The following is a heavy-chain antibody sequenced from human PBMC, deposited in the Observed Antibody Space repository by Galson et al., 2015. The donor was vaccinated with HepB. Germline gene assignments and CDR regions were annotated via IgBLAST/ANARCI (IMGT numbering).Heavy chain of an antibody. J-gene: IGHJ6*03. CDR1: GFTFSSYA. Sequence: SLRLSCAASGFTFSSYAMSWVRQAPGKGLEWVSDISGSGGSTYYADSVKGRFTISRDNSKNTLYLQMNSLRAEDTAVYYCAKGLIAGQLLTYYYYYYMDVWGKGTTVTVSS. V-gene: IGHV3-23*01. CDR2: ISGSGGST. CDR3: AKGLIAGQLLTYYYYYYMDV. D-gene: IGHD2-2*01.